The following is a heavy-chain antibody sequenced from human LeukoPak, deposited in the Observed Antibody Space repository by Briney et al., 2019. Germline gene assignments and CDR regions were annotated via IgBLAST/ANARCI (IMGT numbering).Heavy chain of an antibody. V-gene: IGHV3-30*02. CDR1: GFTFSSYG. CDR3: ASVSGSYTGGHYFDY. CDR2: IRYDGSNK. D-gene: IGHD1-26*01. Sequence: GSLRLSCAASGFTFSSYGVHWVRQAPGKGLEWVAFIRYDGSNKYYADSVKGRFTISRDNSKNTLYLQMNSLRAEDTAVYYCASVSGSYTGGHYFDYWGQGTLVTVSS. J-gene: IGHJ4*02.